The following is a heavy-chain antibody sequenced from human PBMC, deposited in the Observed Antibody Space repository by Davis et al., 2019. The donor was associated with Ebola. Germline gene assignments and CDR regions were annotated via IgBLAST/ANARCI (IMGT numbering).Heavy chain of an antibody. Sequence: GGSLRLSCAASEFSVSSNYMSWVRQVPGKGLEYVSSLYTAGNTYYADSVKGRFTVSRDNSKYTLFLQMTSLRSEDTAIYYCARDVLGSGSSEVAFDLWGQGTMVTVSS. J-gene: IGHJ3*01. D-gene: IGHD6-6*01. CDR1: EFSVSSNY. V-gene: IGHV3-66*02. CDR3: ARDVLGSGSSEVAFDL. CDR2: LYTAGNT.